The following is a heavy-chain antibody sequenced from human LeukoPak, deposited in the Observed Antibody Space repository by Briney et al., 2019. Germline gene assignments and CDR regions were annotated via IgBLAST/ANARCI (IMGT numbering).Heavy chain of an antibody. J-gene: IGHJ3*02. CDR2: IYPGDSHT. V-gene: IGHV5-51*01. Sequence: GESLKISCKDSGHSFTTYWIDWVRQMPGKGLEWMGIIYPGDSHTRYSPSFQGQVTISADKSISTAYLQWSSLKASDTAMYYCARLGNGDSGNAFDIWGQGTMVTVSS. D-gene: IGHD4-17*01. CDR3: ARLGNGDSGNAFDI. CDR1: GHSFTTYW.